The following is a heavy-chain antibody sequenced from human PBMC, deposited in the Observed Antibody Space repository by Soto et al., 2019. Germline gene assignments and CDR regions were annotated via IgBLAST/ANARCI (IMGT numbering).Heavy chain of an antibody. V-gene: IGHV1-69*02. CDR3: ARGPLVVLNYFES. Sequence: QVQLVQSGTEVKKPGSSVKVSCKASGGTFRNYPINWVRQAPGQGLEWMGSIFPLTDIPDYAQNFQARLPIRADKSTSTAYRELSSLTSDDTAMYFCARGPLVVLNYFESWGQGTLVTVSS. CDR1: GGTFRNYP. CDR2: IFPLTDIP. J-gene: IGHJ4*02.